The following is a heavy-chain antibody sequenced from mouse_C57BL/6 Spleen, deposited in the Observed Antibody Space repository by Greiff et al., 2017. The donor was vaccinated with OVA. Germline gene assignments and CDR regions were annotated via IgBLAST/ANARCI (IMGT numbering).Heavy chain of an antibody. V-gene: IGHV5-12*01. J-gene: IGHJ4*01. CDR3: ASFYYDYEDWDGNAMDD. CDR2: ISNGGGST. CDR1: GFTFSDYY. Sequence: EVQLVESGGGLVQPGGSLKLSCAASGFTFSDYYMYWVRQTPEKRLEWFAYISNGGGSTYYPDTVKGRFTISRDNAKNTLYLQMSRLKSEDTAMYYCASFYYDYEDWDGNAMDDWGQGTSGTVSS. D-gene: IGHD2-4*01.